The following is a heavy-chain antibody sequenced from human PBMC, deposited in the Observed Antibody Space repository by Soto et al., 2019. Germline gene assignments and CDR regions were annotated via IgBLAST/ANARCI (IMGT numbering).Heavy chain of an antibody. CDR3: ASYRGALYFES. CDR1: GRSMSSNY. J-gene: IGHJ4*02. CDR2: VFYGGT. D-gene: IGHD3-16*01. Sequence: KTSETLSLTCSFSGRSMSSNYWSWIRQSPDKGLEWLGYVFYGGTDYNPSLGGRVSMSVETSKSQFSLKLTSVTVADTAVYYCASYRGALYFESWGPGILVTVSS. V-gene: IGHV4-59*01.